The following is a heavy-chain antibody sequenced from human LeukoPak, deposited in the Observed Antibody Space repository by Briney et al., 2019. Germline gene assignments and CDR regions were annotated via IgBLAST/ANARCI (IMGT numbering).Heavy chain of an antibody. D-gene: IGHD6-19*01. CDR1: GFTFSSYA. J-gene: IGHJ4*02. Sequence: QPGGSLRLSCAASGFTFSSYAMSWVRQAPGKGLEWVSAISGSGGSTYYADSVKGRFTISRDNSKNTLYLQMDSLRAEDTAVYYCAKGIAVAVYYFDYWGQGTLVTVSS. CDR3: AKGIAVAVYYFDY. CDR2: ISGSGGST. V-gene: IGHV3-23*01.